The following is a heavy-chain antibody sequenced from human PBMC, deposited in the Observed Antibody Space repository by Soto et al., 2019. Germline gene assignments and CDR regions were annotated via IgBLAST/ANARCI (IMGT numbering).Heavy chain of an antibody. J-gene: IGHJ5*02. Sequence: QITLKASGPTLVKLTQTLTLTCTFSAFSLSTSGVGVGWIRQPPGKALEWLALIYWDDDKRYSPSLKSRLTITRDTSKNQVVLTMTNMDPVETATYYCAHSYGLNWFDPWGQGSLVTVSS. CDR3: AHSYGLNWFDP. V-gene: IGHV2-5*02. CDR1: AFSLSTSGVG. CDR2: IYWDDDK. D-gene: IGHD4-17*01.